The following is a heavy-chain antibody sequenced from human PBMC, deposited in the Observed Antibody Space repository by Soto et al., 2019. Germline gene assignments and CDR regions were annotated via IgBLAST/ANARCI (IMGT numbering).Heavy chain of an antibody. CDR3: ARVYGRGDYFDF. Sequence: QVQLQESGPGLVKPSQTLSLTCTVSGTTISSGDHYWSWTRQAPGKGLEWIGYMYYTGKTYYNTSLQSRVTLSVDTSKNQFSLKMTSVTAADTAMYFCARVYGRGDYFDFWGRGTLVSVSS. J-gene: IGHJ4*02. D-gene: IGHD1-26*01. CDR1: GTTISSGDHY. V-gene: IGHV4-30-4*01. CDR2: MYYTGKT.